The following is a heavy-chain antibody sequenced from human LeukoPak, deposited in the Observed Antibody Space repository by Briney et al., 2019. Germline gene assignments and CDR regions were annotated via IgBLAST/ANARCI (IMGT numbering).Heavy chain of an antibody. Sequence: GGSLRLSCAASGFTFSSYSMNWVRQAPGKGLEWVSSISSSSSYIYYADSVKGRFTISRDNAKNSLYLQMNSLRAEDTAVCYCARDFTYYDILTGSQEGYYYYYGMDVWGKGTTVTVSS. CDR3: ARDFTYYDILTGSQEGYYYYYGMDV. CDR1: GFTFSSYS. V-gene: IGHV3-21*01. D-gene: IGHD3-9*01. J-gene: IGHJ6*04. CDR2: ISSSSSYI.